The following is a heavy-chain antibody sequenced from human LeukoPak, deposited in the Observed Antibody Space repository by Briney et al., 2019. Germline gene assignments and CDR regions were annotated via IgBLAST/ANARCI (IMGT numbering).Heavy chain of an antibody. J-gene: IGHJ4*02. CDR3: ASLRYFDWFLDY. CDR2: IYTSGST. D-gene: IGHD3-9*01. V-gene: IGHV4-61*02. Sequence: SETLSLTCTVSGGSINSGSYYWSWIRQPAGKGLEWIGRIYTSGSTNYNPSLKSRVTISVDTSKNQFSLKLSSVTAADTAVYYCASLRYFDWFLDYWGQGTLVTVSS. CDR1: GGSINSGSYY.